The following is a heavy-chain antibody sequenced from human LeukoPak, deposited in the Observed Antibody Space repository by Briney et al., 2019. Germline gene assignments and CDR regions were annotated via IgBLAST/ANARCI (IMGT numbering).Heavy chain of an antibody. CDR1: GFTFNSYA. D-gene: IGHD2-15*01. CDR2: INGGGGST. Sequence: GGSLRLSCAASGFTFNSYAMSWVRQAPGKGLEWVSAINGGGGSTYYADSVKGRFTISRDNSKNTLYLQMNSLRAEDTAVYYCAPKVVGSAPFDYWGQGTLVTVSS. V-gene: IGHV3-23*01. J-gene: IGHJ4*02. CDR3: APKVVGSAPFDY.